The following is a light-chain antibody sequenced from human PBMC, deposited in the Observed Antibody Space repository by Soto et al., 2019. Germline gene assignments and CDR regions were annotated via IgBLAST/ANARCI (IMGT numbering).Light chain of an antibody. CDR1: QSVGSS. CDR3: QQRSTWPMT. Sequence: EIVLTQSPATLSLSPGDRATLSCRANQSVGSSLAWIRQRPGQAPSLVIYDAFNRASGTPARFSGSGSGTDFTLTIGSLESADFATYYCQQRSTWPMTFGQGTRLEI. V-gene: IGKV3-11*01. CDR2: DAF. J-gene: IGKJ5*01.